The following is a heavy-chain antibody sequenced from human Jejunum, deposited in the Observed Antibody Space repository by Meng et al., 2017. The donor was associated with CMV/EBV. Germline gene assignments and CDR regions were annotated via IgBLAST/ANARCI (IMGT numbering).Heavy chain of an antibody. CDR1: SA. V-gene: IGHV3-30-3*02. J-gene: IGHJ6*02. CDR3: AKSRIAVAAAAGYYYYGLDV. Sequence: SAMHWVSQAPGKGLEWVAVISYDGTNKYYADSVKGRFIISRDNSKNTVSLHMNSLRAEDTALYYCAKSRIAVAAAAGYYYYGLDVWGQGTTVTVSS. D-gene: IGHD2-2*01. CDR2: ISYDGTNK.